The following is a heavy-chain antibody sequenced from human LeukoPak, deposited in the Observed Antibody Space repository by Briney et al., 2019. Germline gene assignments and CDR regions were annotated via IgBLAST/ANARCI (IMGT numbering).Heavy chain of an antibody. D-gene: IGHD3-10*01. CDR1: GFRFSDYY. CDR2: INSVGTAM. Sequence: PGGSLRLSCAASGFRFSDYYMSWIRQAPGKGLECVSHINSVGTAMSYAESVKGRFTISRDNANNSLFLQMNSLRAEDTAVYYCARGGDLYSFDYWGQGTLVTVSS. V-gene: IGHV3-11*01. CDR3: ARGGDLYSFDY. J-gene: IGHJ4*02.